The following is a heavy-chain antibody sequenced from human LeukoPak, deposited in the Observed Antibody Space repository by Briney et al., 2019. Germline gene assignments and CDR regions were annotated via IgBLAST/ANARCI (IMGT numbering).Heavy chain of an antibody. V-gene: IGHV4-30-4*07. CDR2: IYYSGSA. J-gene: IGHJ4*02. D-gene: IGHD4-17*01. CDR1: GDSFSSIAYS. Sequence: PSETLSLTCAVSGDSFSSIAYSWTWIRQPPGKGLEWIGYIYYSGSAYYNPSLKSRFTISVDTSKNQFSLKLTSVTAAATAVYYCARAVVSVTTGGYFDYWGQGTLVTVSS. CDR3: ARAVVSVTTGGYFDY.